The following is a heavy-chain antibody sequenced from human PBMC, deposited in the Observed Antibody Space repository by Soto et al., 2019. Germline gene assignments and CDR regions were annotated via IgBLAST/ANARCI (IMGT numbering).Heavy chain of an antibody. CDR1: GFSLTTTDMG. V-gene: IGHV2-5*02. CDR3: SNAGDYDLLSFDH. D-gene: IGHD4-17*01. J-gene: IGHJ4*02. CDR2: IYWDDDK. Sequence: QITLKESGPPLVRPAQTLTLTCTFSGFSLTTTDMGVAWIRQPPGKALEWLALIYWDDDKRYNPSLKNRLANPKDNPQDRVGLTINNINPEDTGTYFCSNAGDYDLLSFDHWGPGTLVTVPS.